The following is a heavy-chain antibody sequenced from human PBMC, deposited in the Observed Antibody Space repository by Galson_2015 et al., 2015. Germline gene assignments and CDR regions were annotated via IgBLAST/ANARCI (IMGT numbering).Heavy chain of an antibody. J-gene: IGHJ4*02. CDR1: VFTFSSYG. Sequence: SLRLSCAASVFTFSSYGMHWVRQAPGKGLEWVAVISYDGSNKYYADSVKGRFTISRDNSKNTLYLQMNSLRAEDTAVYYCAKVPYSSGWYYWGQGTLVTVSS. D-gene: IGHD6-19*01. CDR3: AKVPYSSGWYY. CDR2: ISYDGSNK. V-gene: IGHV3-30*18.